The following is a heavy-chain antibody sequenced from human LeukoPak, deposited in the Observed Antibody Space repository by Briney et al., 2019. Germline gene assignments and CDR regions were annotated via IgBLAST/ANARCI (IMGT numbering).Heavy chain of an antibody. V-gene: IGHV4-61*02. Sequence: SETLSLTCTVSGGSISSGSYYWSWIRQPAGKGLEWIGRIYTSGSTNYNPSLKSRVTISVDTSKNQFSLKLSSVTAADTAVYYCARHARESVAAAGIIFGAEFDYWGQGTLVTVSS. J-gene: IGHJ4*02. CDR3: ARHARESVAAAGIIFGAEFDY. CDR2: IYTSGST. CDR1: GGSISSGSYY. D-gene: IGHD6-13*01.